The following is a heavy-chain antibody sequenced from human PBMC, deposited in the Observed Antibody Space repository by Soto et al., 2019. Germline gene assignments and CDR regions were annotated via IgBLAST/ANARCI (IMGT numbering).Heavy chain of an antibody. CDR1: GGTFSSYT. Sequence: SVKVSCKASGGTFSSYTISWVRQAPGQVLEWMGRIIPILGIANYAQKFQGRVTITADKSTSAAYMELSSLRSEDTAVYYCARGSSSSGDYYYMDVWGKGTTVTVSS. V-gene: IGHV1-69*02. CDR2: IIPILGIA. D-gene: IGHD6-6*01. CDR3: ARGSSSSGDYYYMDV. J-gene: IGHJ6*03.